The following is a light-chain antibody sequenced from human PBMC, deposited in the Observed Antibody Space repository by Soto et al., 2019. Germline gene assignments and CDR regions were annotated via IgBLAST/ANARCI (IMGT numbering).Light chain of an antibody. CDR2: AAS. J-gene: IGKJ4*01. CDR1: QRISSH. Sequence: DIQLTQYPSFLSASVGDRVTITCRASQRISSHVAWYRQKSGKAPMLLIYAASTLQSGVPSRFSGSGSGTEFTLTISSLHPEDFATYYCQHLDSFPLAFGGGTTVEI. CDR3: QHLDSFPLA. V-gene: IGKV1-9*01.